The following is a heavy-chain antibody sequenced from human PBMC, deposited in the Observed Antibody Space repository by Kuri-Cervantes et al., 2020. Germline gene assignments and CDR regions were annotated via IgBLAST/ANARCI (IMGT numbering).Heavy chain of an antibody. D-gene: IGHD4-11*01. CDR1: GYTFNGYY. Sequence: ASVKVSCKASGYTFNGYYMHWVRQAPGQGLEWMGIINPSGGSTSYAQKFQGRVTMTRDTSTSTVYMELSSLRSEGTAVYYCARLVTTSWFDPWGQGTLVTVSS. CDR3: ARLVTTSWFDP. J-gene: IGHJ5*02. V-gene: IGHV1-46*02. CDR2: INPSGGST.